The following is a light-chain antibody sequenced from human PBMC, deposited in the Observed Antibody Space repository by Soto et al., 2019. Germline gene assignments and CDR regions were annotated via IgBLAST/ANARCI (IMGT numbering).Light chain of an antibody. CDR2: GAS. CDR1: QSVSSN. Sequence: EIVMTQSPATLSVSPGERATLSCRASQSVSSNLAWYQQKPGQAPRLLVYGASTRPTGIPTRFSGSGSGTEFTLTISSLQSEDFAVYYCQQYNNWPPWTFDQGTKVDIK. V-gene: IGKV3-15*01. CDR3: QQYNNWPPWT. J-gene: IGKJ1*01.